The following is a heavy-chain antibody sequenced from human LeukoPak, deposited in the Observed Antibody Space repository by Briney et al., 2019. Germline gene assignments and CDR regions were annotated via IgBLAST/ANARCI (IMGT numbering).Heavy chain of an antibody. CDR1: GYTFTSYD. CDR2: MNPNSGNT. V-gene: IGHV1-8*01. J-gene: IGHJ6*02. CDR3: ARAAYGYYYYVMDV. D-gene: IGHD3-16*01. Sequence: ASVKVSCKASGYTFTSYDIYWVRQATGQGLEWMGWMNPNSGNTGYAQKFQGRVTMTRNTSISTAYMELSSLRSEDTAVYYCARAAYGYYYYVMDVWGQGTTVTVSS.